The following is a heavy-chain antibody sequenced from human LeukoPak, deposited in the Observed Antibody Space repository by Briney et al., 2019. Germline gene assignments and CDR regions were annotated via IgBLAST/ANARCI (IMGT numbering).Heavy chain of an antibody. CDR2: IDPSDSYT. Sequence: GESLKISCKGSGYSFTSYWISWVRQMPGKGLEWMGRIDPSDSYTNYSPSFQGHVTISADKSIDTAYLQWSSLKASDTAIYYCARPGIVGATTYFDHWGQGTLVTVSS. CDR3: ARPGIVGATTYFDH. CDR1: GYSFTSYW. J-gene: IGHJ4*02. D-gene: IGHD1-26*01. V-gene: IGHV5-10-1*01.